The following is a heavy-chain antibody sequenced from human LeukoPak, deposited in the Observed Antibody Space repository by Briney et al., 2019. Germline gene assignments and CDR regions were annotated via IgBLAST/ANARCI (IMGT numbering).Heavy chain of an antibody. CDR3: TTDLNQRLKWFGNPLDH. Sequence: GGSLRLSCAASGFTFSSYAMHWVRQAPGKGLEYVSVISSNGDSTYYAKSVKGRFTVSRDNSKNTLYLQMSSLKTEDTAVYFCTTDLNQRLKWFGNPLDHWGQGTPVTVSS. CDR1: GFTFSSYA. D-gene: IGHD3-10*01. CDR2: ISSNGDST. J-gene: IGHJ4*02. V-gene: IGHV3-64*01.